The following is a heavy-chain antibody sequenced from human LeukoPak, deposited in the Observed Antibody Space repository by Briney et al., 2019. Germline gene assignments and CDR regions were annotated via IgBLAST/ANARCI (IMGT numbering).Heavy chain of an antibody. CDR3: ARTVGGVKEFDN. Sequence: PSEPLSLTCTVSGGSISSNYWNWIRQPAGKGLEWIGRIYTSGSTNYNPSLKSRVTISVDTSKNQFSLKVSSVTAADTAVYYCARTVGGVKEFDNWGQGTLVTVSS. CDR2: IYTSGST. D-gene: IGHD3-16*01. V-gene: IGHV4-4*07. J-gene: IGHJ4*02. CDR1: GGSISSNY.